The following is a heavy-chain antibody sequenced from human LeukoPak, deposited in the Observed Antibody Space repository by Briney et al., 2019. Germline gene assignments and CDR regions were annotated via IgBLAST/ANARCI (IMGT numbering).Heavy chain of an antibody. D-gene: IGHD2-2*01. CDR3: ARVEGDCSSTSCYVGYFDY. CDR2: ISAYNGNT. V-gene: IGHV1-18*01. Sequence: ASVKVSCMASGYTFTSYGFRWLRQAPGQGLEGMGWISAYNGNTNYAQKLQGRVTMTTDTSTSTAYMEMRSLRSEDTAVYYCARVEGDCSSTSCYVGYFDYWGQGTLVTVSS. J-gene: IGHJ4*02. CDR1: GYTFTSYG.